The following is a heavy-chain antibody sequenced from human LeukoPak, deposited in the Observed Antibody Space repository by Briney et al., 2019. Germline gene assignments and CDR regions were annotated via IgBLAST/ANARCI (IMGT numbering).Heavy chain of an antibody. CDR1: GYTFTGYY. J-gene: IGHJ6*03. D-gene: IGHD3-10*01. CDR2: INPNSGGT. CDR3: ARDHEPMGAYYYYMDV. Sequence: ASVTVSCKASGYTFTGYYMHWVRQAPGQGLEWMGWINPNSGGTNYAQKFQGRVTMTRDTSISTAYMELSRLRSDDTAVYYCARDHEPMGAYYYYMDVWGKGTTVTISS. V-gene: IGHV1-2*02.